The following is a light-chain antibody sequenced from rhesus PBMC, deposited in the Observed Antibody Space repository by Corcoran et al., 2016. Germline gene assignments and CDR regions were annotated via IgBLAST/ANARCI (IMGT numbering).Light chain of an antibody. CDR1: QSLLHSNGNTY. Sequence: DIVMTQTPLSLPVTPGEPASIFCRSSQSLLHSNGNTYLDWYLQKPGQSPWHLIYKGTNRESGVPDRFSCSGAGTDFTLKISRVEPEDVGFYYCMQITKDPFTFGPGTKLDIK. J-gene: IGKJ3*01. CDR3: MQITKDPFT. V-gene: IGKV2S2*01. CDR2: KGT.